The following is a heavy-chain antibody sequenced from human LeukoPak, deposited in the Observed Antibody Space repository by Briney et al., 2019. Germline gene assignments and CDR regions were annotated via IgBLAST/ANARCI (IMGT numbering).Heavy chain of an antibody. V-gene: IGHV3-7*01. J-gene: IGHJ5*02. Sequence: GGSLRLSCAASGFTFSSYWMSWVRQAPGKGLEWVANIKQDGSEKYYVDSVKGRFTISRDNSKNTLYLQMGSLRAEDMAVYYCARGPYQAPYNWFDPWGQGTLVTVSS. CDR2: IKQDGSEK. CDR3: ARGPYQAPYNWFDP. CDR1: GFTFSSYW.